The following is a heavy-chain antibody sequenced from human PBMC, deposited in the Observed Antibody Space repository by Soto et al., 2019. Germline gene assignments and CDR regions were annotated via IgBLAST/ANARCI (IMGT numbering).Heavy chain of an antibody. CDR1: GYTFTSYG. J-gene: IGHJ3*02. Sequence: ASVKVSCKASGYTFTSYGISWVRQAPGQGLEWMGWISAYNGNTNYAQKLQGRVTMTTDTSTSTAYMELRSLRSDDTAVYYCARVFGTFGGVVKDDAFDIWGQGTMVTVSS. CDR2: ISAYNGNT. CDR3: ARVFGTFGGVVKDDAFDI. D-gene: IGHD3-16*01. V-gene: IGHV1-18*01.